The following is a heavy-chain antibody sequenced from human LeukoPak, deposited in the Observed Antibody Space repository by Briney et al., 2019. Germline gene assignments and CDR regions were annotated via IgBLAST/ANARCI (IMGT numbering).Heavy chain of an antibody. CDR1: GFTFSSYA. CDR3: ARDSGVDAHIDY. CDR2: ISISSSTL. V-gene: IGHV3-48*02. J-gene: IGHJ4*02. Sequence: GGSLRLSCAASGFTFSSYAVSWVRQAPGKGLEWVSYISISSSTLYYTDSVKGRFTISRDNAKNSLYLQMNSLRDEDTAVYYCARDSGVDAHIDYWGQGTPVTVSA. D-gene: IGHD3-3*01.